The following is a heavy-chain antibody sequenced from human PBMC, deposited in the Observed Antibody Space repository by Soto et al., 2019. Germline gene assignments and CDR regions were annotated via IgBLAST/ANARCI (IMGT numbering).Heavy chain of an antibody. V-gene: IGHV3-23*01. Sequence: EVQFLESGGNLVQPGGSLRLSCAASGVTFRNYAMSWVRQAPGKGLEWVSSISGGGDSTYYADSVKGRFTISRDNSKNTLYLQMNPLGAEDTAVYYCARSPSGSFPSGNAFDLWGQGTMVTVSS. CDR3: ARSPSGSFPSGNAFDL. CDR1: GVTFRNYA. D-gene: IGHD1-26*01. J-gene: IGHJ3*01. CDR2: ISGGGDST.